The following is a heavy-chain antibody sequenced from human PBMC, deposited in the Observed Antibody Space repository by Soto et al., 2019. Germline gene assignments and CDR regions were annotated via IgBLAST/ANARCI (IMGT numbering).Heavy chain of an antibody. CDR2: IYHSGST. D-gene: IGHD1-1*01. V-gene: IGHV4-38-2*01. Sequence: PSETLSLTCAVSGYSISSGYYWGWIRQPPGKGLEWIGSIYHSGSTYYNPSLKSRVTISVDTSKNQFSLKLSSVTAADTAVYYCARVTYDLNWFDPWGQGTLVTVSS. J-gene: IGHJ5*02. CDR1: GYSISSGYY. CDR3: ARVTYDLNWFDP.